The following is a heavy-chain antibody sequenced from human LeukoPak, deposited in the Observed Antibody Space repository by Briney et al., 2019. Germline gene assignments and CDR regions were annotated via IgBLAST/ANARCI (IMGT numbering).Heavy chain of an antibody. CDR3: ARHTDTAAGTHDAFDI. CDR2: IYYSGST. Sequence: SETLSLTCTVSGGSISSYYWSWIRQPPGKGLEWIGYIYYSGSTNYNPSLKSRVTISVDTSKNQFSLKLSSVTAADTAVYYCARHTDTAAGTHDAFDIWGQGTMVTVSS. D-gene: IGHD6-13*01. CDR1: GGSISSYY. J-gene: IGHJ3*02. V-gene: IGHV4-59*08.